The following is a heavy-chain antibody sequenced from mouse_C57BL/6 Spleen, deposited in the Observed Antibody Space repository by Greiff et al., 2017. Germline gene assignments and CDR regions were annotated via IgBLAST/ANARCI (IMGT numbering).Heavy chain of an antibody. Sequence: VKQRPGQGLEWIGDIYPGSGSTNYTEKFKSKATLTVDTSSSTAYMQLSSLTSEDSAVYYCARGGGSSFFAYWGQGTLVTVSA. CDR3: ARGGGSSFFAY. CDR2: IYPGSGST. J-gene: IGHJ3*01. V-gene: IGHV1-55*01. D-gene: IGHD1-1*02.